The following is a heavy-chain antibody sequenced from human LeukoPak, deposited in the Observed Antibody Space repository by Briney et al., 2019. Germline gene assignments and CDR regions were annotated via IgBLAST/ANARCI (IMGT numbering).Heavy chain of an antibody. D-gene: IGHD3-22*01. J-gene: IGHJ6*03. Sequence: SETLSLTCAVYGGSFSGYYWTWIRQTPEKGLEWIGEMNPSGSTSYNPPLKSRVTISVDTSKNQFSLKLSSVTAADMAVYCCARGRQDVTMIVVVMTAVSYYLDVWGKGTTVTVS. CDR1: GGSFSGYY. CDR3: ARGRQDVTMIVVVMTAVSYYLDV. V-gene: IGHV4-34*01. CDR2: MNPSGST.